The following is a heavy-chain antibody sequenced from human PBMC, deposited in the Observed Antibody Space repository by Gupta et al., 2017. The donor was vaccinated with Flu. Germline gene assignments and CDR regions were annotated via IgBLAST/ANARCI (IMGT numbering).Heavy chain of an antibody. Sequence: QVQLVQSGAAVKKPGASVKVSCKASGYSFTGYHIHWVRQAPGQGLEWMGRIYPASGDTNSAEKFQVRVTMTRDTSTSTAYMELSSLTFDDTAVYDCARDFKGSSGWSDDYWGQGT. CDR1: GYSFTGYH. D-gene: IGHD6-19*01. V-gene: IGHV1-2*06. CDR3: ARDFKGSSGWSDDY. J-gene: IGHJ4*02. CDR2: IYPASGDT.